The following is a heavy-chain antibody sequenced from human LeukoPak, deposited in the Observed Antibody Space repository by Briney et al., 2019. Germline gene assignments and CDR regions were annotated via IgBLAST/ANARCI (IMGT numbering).Heavy chain of an antibody. CDR2: IYYSGST. D-gene: IGHD3-16*01. CDR1: GDSMSTYY. J-gene: IGHJ3*02. V-gene: IGHV4-59*01. CDR3: ARAPVITFGGVTATPFDI. Sequence: SSETLSLTCTVSGDSMSTYYWSWIRQPPGKGLEWIGYIYYSGSTNYNPSLKSRVTISVDTSKNQFSLKLSSVTAADTAVYYCARAPVITFGGVTATPFDIWGQGTMVTVSS.